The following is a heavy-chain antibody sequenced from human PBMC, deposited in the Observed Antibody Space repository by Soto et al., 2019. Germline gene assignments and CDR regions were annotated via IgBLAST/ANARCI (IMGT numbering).Heavy chain of an antibody. J-gene: IGHJ5*01. CDR3: ARDPIRGDGYVFDS. D-gene: IGHD5-12*01. V-gene: IGHV3-7*01. CDR2: INRDGSER. Sequence: TGGPLGLASDAYGFTLSSYWMYWVRQAPGKGLEWVANINRDGSERYYVDSVKGRFTISRDNAKNSVYLQMNSLRAEDSAVYYCARDPIRGDGYVFDSWGQGALVTVSS. CDR1: GFTLSSYW.